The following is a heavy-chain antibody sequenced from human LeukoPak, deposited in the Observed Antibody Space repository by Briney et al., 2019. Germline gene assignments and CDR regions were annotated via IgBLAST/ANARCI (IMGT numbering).Heavy chain of an antibody. CDR3: AMERQGVLSGRLSGLFASYYTYYYMDV. CDR1: GYTFTSYD. V-gene: IGHV1-8*01. J-gene: IGHJ6*03. D-gene: IGHD1-26*01. CDR2: MNPNSGNT. Sequence: ASVKVSCKASGYTFTSYDINWVRQATGQGLEWMGWMNPNSGNTGYAQKFQGRVTMTRNTSISTAYMELSSLRSEDTDVDYVAMERQGVLSGRLSGLFASYYTYYYMDVWGRGTTVTVSS.